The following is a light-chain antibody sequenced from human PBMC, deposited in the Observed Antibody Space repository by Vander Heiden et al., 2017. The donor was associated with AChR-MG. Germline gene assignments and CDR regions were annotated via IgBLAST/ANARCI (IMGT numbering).Light chain of an antibody. Sequence: QSALPQPASVSGSRGPSITISCTGARSDVGCYKYVSWYQHHQGKAPKLLIYDVSYRPSGVSKRFSGSKSGNTTSLTITGLQAEDEADYYCSSYCSKSTTGRIFGGGTKLTVL. V-gene: IGLV2-14*03. CDR1: RSDVGCYKY. J-gene: IGLJ2*01. CDR3: SSYCSKSTTGRI. CDR2: DVS.